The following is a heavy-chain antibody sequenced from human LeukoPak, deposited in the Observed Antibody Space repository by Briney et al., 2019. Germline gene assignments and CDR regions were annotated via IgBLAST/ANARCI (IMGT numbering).Heavy chain of an antibody. D-gene: IGHD2-2*01. Sequence: SETLSLTCTVSGGSISGSYWNWIRQPPGKGLEWIGYIYYSGSTNYNPSFKSRVTISVDTSKKQFSLKLSSVTAADTAVYYCARDPVDQPYWFFDLWGRGTLVTVSS. J-gene: IGHJ2*01. V-gene: IGHV4-59*01. CDR3: ARDPVDQPYWFFDL. CDR1: GGSISGSY. CDR2: IYYSGST.